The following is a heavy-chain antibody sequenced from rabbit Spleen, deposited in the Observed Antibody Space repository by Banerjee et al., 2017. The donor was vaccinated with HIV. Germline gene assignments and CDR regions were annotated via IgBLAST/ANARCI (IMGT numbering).Heavy chain of an antibody. CDR2: IDAGSSGFT. J-gene: IGHJ6*01. D-gene: IGHD1-1*01. CDR1: GVSFSISSY. CDR3: ARDTSSSFSSYGMDL. Sequence: QSLEESGGDLVKPGASLTLTCTASGVSFSISSYMCWVRQAPGKGLEWIGCIDAGSSGFTYFATWAKGRFAISKTSSTTVTLQMTRLTAADTATYFCARDTSSSFSSYGMDLWGQGTLVTV. V-gene: IGHV1S40*01.